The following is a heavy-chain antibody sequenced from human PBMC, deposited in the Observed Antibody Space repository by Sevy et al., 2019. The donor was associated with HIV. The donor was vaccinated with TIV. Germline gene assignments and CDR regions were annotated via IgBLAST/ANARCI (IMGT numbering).Heavy chain of an antibody. CDR1: GYTFTGYY. V-gene: IGHV1-2*02. CDR2: INPNNGGT. Sequence: ASVKVSCKASGYTFTGYYVHWVRQAPGQGLEWMGWINPNNGGTYFAKKFQDSVTLTTETSVNTAYMELRSLTFDDTAIYYCARMGDYSDSSGYYPLKFWGQGTLVTVSS. D-gene: IGHD3-22*01. CDR3: ARMGDYSDSSGYYPLKF. J-gene: IGHJ4*02.